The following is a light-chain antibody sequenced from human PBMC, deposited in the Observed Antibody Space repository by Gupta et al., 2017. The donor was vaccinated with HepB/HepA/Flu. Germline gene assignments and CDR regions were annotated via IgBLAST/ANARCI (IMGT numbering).Light chain of an antibody. CDR1: QSLSSNY. J-gene: IGKJ1*01. Sequence: IVSTPSAATLALFPGERATLSCSASQSLSSNYLAGYQQKPGQAPRLLLYGASSRATCIPDRFSGSGSGADYTLTISRLEPEDVAVYYCRQYVNSPRTFGQGTKVEIK. CDR2: GAS. V-gene: IGKV3-20*01. CDR3: RQYVNSPRT.